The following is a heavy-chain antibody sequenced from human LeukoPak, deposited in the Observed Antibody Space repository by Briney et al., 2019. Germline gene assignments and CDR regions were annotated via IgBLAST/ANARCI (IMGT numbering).Heavy chain of an antibody. CDR3: ARPLFSGYCSSTSCYDAFDI. D-gene: IGHD2-2*03. V-gene: IGHV3-74*01. J-gene: IGHJ3*02. CDR1: GFNFSSYW. Sequence: PGGSLRLSCAASGFNFSSYWMHWVRQAPGKGLVWISRINYDGTTTSYADSVKGRFTISRDNAKNTLYLQMNSLRAEDAAAYYCARPLFSGYCSSTSCYDAFDIWGQGTMVTVSS. CDR2: INYDGTTT.